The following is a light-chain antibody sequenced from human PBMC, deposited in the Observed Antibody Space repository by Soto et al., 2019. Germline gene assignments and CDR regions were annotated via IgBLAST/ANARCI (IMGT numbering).Light chain of an antibody. CDR3: SARDDFLSGVV. J-gene: IGLJ2*01. CDR1: SSNIGSNH. CDR2: RSD. Sequence: QSVLTQPPSASGTPGQRVTISCSGSSSNIGSNHVYWYQQFPGMAPKLLMYRSDQRPTGVPDRFSGSRSGTSASLAISGLRSADEADYYCSARDDFLSGVVFGGGTQLTVL. V-gene: IGLV1-47*01.